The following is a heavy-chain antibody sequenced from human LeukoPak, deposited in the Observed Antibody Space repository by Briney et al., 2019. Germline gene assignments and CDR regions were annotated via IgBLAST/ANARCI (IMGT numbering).Heavy chain of an antibody. V-gene: IGHV4-59*01. J-gene: IGHJ4*02. CDR1: GASISSYY. D-gene: IGHD2-8*01. Sequence: PSETLSLTXTVSGASISSYYWSWIRQPPGKGLEWIGYIYYSGSTHYNPSLKSRVTISLDTSKNQFSLNLSSVTAADTAVYYCARYDGNFDYWGQGTLVTVSS. CDR2: IYYSGST. CDR3: ARYDGNFDY.